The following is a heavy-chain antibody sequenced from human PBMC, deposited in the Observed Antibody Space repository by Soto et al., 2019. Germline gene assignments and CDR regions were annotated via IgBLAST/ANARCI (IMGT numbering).Heavy chain of an antibody. Sequence: GGSLRLSCTASGFTFGDYAMSWFRQAPGKGLEWVGFIRSKAYGGTTEYAASVKGRFTISRDDSKSIAYLQMNSLKTEDTAVYYCTRDLPNWNHPPYYFDYWGQGTLVTLSS. V-gene: IGHV3-49*03. CDR2: IRSKAYGGTT. J-gene: IGHJ4*02. CDR1: GFTFGDYA. D-gene: IGHD1-20*01. CDR3: TRDLPNWNHPPYYFDY.